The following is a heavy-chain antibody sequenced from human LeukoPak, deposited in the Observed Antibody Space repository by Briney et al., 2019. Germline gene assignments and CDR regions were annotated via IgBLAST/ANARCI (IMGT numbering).Heavy chain of an antibody. CDR2: IFYSGGT. J-gene: IGHJ3*02. D-gene: IGHD5-24*01. Sequence: SETLSLTCTVSGGSLNTPNYYWGWIRQTPGKGLEWIGNIFYSGGTYYSPSLTSRVTISLDTSRNQFSLKLSSVTAADTAVYYCARGDGFRRKNGAFDIWGQGTMVTVSS. V-gene: IGHV4-39*07. CDR1: GGSLNTPNYY. CDR3: ARGDGFRRKNGAFDI.